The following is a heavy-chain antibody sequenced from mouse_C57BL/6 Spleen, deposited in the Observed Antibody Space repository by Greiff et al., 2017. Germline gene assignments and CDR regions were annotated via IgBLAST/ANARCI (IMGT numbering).Heavy chain of an antibody. V-gene: IGHV1-75*01. CDR3: ARRGSIYYDYDEGYYFDY. Sequence: VHLVESGPELVKPGASVKISCKASGYTFTDYYINWVKQRPGQGLEWIGWIFPGSGSTYYNEKFKGKATLTVDKSSSTAYMLLSSLTSEDSAVYFCARRGSIYYDYDEGYYFDYWGQGTTLTVSS. CDR1: GYTFTDYY. J-gene: IGHJ2*01. D-gene: IGHD2-4*01. CDR2: IFPGSGST.